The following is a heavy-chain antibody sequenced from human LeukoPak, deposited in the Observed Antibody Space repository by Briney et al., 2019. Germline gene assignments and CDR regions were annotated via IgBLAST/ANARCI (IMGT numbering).Heavy chain of an antibody. Sequence: GGSLRLSCAASGXSXXDYSXXXXXXAPXKGLEWVSYISSSXXTXDYADSVKGRFTISRDNAKNSLYLQMNSLRDEDTAXYYCARDRFYAFGIWGQGTMVTVSS. V-gene: IGHV3-48*02. CDR3: ARDRFYAFGI. CDR2: ISSSXXTX. J-gene: IGHJ3*02. CDR1: GXSXXDYS.